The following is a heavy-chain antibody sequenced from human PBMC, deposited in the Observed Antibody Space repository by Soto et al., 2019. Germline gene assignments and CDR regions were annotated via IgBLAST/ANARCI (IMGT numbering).Heavy chain of an antibody. Sequence: GASVKVSCKASGYTFTSYGISWVRQAPGQGLEWMGWISAYNGNTNYAQKLQGRVTMTTDTSTSTAYMELRSLRSDDTAVYYCARETYYYGSGSYGLPENWFDPWGQGTLVTVSS. CDR3: ARETYYYGSGSYGLPENWFDP. V-gene: IGHV1-18*01. CDR1: GYTFTSYG. D-gene: IGHD3-10*01. CDR2: ISAYNGNT. J-gene: IGHJ5*02.